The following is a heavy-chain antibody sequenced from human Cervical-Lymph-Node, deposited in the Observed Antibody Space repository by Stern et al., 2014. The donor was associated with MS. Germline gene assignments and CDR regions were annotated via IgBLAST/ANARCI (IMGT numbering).Heavy chain of an antibody. J-gene: IGHJ4*02. CDR2: ISFDGAKT. D-gene: IGHD6-19*01. CDR3: ARGSDWYPLDY. CDR1: GFAFSTYG. Sequence: QVQLVESGGGVVHPGRSLRLSCSPSGFAFSTYGMHWVRQAPGKGQEWVALISFDGAKTYYADSVKGRFTIYRDNPKNTLYLQMKSLRGEDTAVYYCARGSDWYPLDYWGQGTLVTVSS. V-gene: IGHV3-30*03.